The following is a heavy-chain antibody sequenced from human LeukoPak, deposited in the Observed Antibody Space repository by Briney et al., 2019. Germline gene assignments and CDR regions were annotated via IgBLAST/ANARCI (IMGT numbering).Heavy chain of an antibody. D-gene: IGHD3-10*01. Sequence: SETLSLTCTVSGGSISSYYWSWIRQPPGKGLEWIGEINHSGSTNYNPSLKSRVTISVDTSKNQFSLKLSSVTAADTAVYYCARLVLWFGELYPAVAVDYFDYWGQGTLVTVSS. CDR2: INHSGST. J-gene: IGHJ4*02. V-gene: IGHV4-34*01. CDR1: GGSISSYY. CDR3: ARLVLWFGELYPAVAVDYFDY.